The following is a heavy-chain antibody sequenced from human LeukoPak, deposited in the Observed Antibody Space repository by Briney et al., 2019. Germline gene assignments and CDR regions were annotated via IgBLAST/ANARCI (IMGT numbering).Heavy chain of an antibody. CDR3: ARSIAAAGRPFDY. D-gene: IGHD6-13*01. Sequence: PSETLSLTCAVYGGSFSGYYWSWIRQPPGKGLEWIGEINHSGGTNYNPSLKSRVTISVDTSKNQFSLKLSSVTAADTAVYYCARSIAAAGRPFDYWGQGTLVTVSS. CDR1: GGSFSGYY. CDR2: INHSGGT. J-gene: IGHJ4*02. V-gene: IGHV4-34*01.